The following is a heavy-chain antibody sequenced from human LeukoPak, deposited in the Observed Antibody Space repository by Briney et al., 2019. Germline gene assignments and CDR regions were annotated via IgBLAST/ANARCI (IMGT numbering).Heavy chain of an antibody. CDR1: GYTFTGYY. J-gene: IGHJ4*02. CDR2: INPNSGGT. V-gene: IGHV1-2*02. D-gene: IGHD1-14*01. Sequence: ASVKISCKASGYTFTGYYLHWIRQAPVQGLEWMGWINPNSGGTNYAQKFQGRVTMTRDTSISTTYMELSGLRSDDTAVYYCARGPSTGDFDYWGQGTLVTVSS. CDR3: ARGPSTGDFDY.